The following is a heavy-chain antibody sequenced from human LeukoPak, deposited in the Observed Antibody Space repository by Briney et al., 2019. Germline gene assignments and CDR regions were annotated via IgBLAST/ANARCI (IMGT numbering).Heavy chain of an antibody. D-gene: IGHD3-22*01. J-gene: IGHJ3*02. V-gene: IGHV3-53*01. CDR1: GLTVSSNY. CDR2: IYSGGRT. Sequence: RGCLRLSCSASGLTVSSNYMSCVRHAPGKGLEWVSVIYSGGRTYYADSVKGRFTISRDNSKNTLYLQMNSLRAEGTAVYYCARDRGAYYDSSGYYYGDAFDIWGQGTMVTVSS. CDR3: ARDRGAYYDSSGYYYGDAFDI.